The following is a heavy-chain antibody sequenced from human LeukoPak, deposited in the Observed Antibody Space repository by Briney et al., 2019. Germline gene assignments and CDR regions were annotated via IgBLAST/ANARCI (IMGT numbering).Heavy chain of an antibody. CDR3: ARTHSSGWFSTSY. J-gene: IGHJ4*02. D-gene: IGHD6-19*01. V-gene: IGHV1-69*04. Sequence: PVKVSCKASGGTFSSYAISWVRQAPGQGLEWMGRIIPILGIANYAQKFQGRVTMTTDTSTSTAYMELRSLRSDDTAVYYCARTHSSGWFSTSYWGQGTLVTVSS. CDR1: GGTFSSYA. CDR2: IIPILGIA.